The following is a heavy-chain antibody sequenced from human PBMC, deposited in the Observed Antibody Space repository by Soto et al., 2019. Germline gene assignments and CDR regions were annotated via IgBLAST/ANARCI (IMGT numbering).Heavy chain of an antibody. Sequence: SQTLSLTCAISGDSVSSNSAAWNWIRQSPSRGLEWLGRTYYRSKWYNDYVVSVKSRITINPDTSKNQFSLQLNSVTPEDTAVYYCARDLHYDFWSGYRGWFDPWGQGTLVTVSS. CDR2: TYYRSKWYN. D-gene: IGHD3-3*01. J-gene: IGHJ5*02. V-gene: IGHV6-1*01. CDR3: ARDLHYDFWSGYRGWFDP. CDR1: GDSVSSNSAA.